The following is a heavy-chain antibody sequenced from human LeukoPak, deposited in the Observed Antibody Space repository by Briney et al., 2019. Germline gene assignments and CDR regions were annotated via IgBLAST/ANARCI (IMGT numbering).Heavy chain of an antibody. J-gene: IGHJ4*02. CDR3: AKVRYDSSGYQSPYFDY. D-gene: IGHD3-22*01. CDR2: ISGSGGST. CDR1: GFTFSSYA. Sequence: GGSLRLSCAASGFTFSSYAMSWVRQAPGKGLEWVSVISGSGGSTYYAGSVKGRFTISRDNSKNTLYLQMNSLRAEDTAVYYCAKVRYDSSGYQSPYFDYWGQGILVTVSS. V-gene: IGHV3-23*01.